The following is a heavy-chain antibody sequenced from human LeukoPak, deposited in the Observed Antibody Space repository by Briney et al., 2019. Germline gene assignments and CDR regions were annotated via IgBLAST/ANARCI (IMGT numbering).Heavy chain of an antibody. CDR2: IVVGSGHT. CDR3: AATVMVTTGSTYFAMDV. D-gene: IGHD4-17*01. Sequence: ASVKVSCKASGFTFATSAMQWVRQARGQRLEWVGWIVVGSGHTNYAQKFQERVTITRDMSTSTAYVQLSSLGSEDTAVYYCAATVMVTTGSTYFAMDVWGQGTTVTVSS. J-gene: IGHJ6*02. CDR1: GFTFATSA. V-gene: IGHV1-58*02.